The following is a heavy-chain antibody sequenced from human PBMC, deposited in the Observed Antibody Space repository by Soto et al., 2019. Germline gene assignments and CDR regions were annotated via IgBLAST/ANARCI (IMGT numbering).Heavy chain of an antibody. J-gene: IGHJ3*02. CDR2: ISYSENT. Sequence: SETLSLTCTVSGGSISHFYWSWIRQPPGKGLAWIGYISYSENTNYNPSLKSRVSISVDTSKNQLSLNLTSVTAADTAVYYCGRSHNWGGYAFDIWGQGTMVTVSS. V-gene: IGHV4-59*01. CDR3: GRSHNWGGYAFDI. D-gene: IGHD3-16*01. CDR1: GGSISHFY.